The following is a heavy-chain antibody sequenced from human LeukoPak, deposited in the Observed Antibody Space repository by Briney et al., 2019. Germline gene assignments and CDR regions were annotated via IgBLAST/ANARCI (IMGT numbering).Heavy chain of an antibody. J-gene: IGHJ4*02. CDR2: FDPEDVET. CDR3: ATGTGWRSFDY. V-gene: IGHV1-24*01. D-gene: IGHD6-19*01. CDR1: GYTLTELS. Sequence: ASVRVSCKISGYTLTELSMHWVRQAPGNGPEWMGGFDPEDVETIYGQKFQGRVTMTEDTSTDTAYMEVSSLRSEDTAVYYCATGTGWRSFDYWGQGTLVTVSS.